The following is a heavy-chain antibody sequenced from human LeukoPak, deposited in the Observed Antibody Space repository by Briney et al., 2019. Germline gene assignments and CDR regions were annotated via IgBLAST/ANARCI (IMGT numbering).Heavy chain of an antibody. D-gene: IGHD3-10*01. CDR2: IYTSGST. Sequence: SETLSLTCTVSGGSISSYYWSWIRQPAGKGLEWIGRIYTSGSTNYNPSLKNRVTMSVDTSKNQFSLKLSSVTAADTAVYYCARLSAWFGDYHYYMDVWSKGTTVTISS. V-gene: IGHV4-4*07. CDR3: ARLSAWFGDYHYYMDV. J-gene: IGHJ6*03. CDR1: GGSISSYY.